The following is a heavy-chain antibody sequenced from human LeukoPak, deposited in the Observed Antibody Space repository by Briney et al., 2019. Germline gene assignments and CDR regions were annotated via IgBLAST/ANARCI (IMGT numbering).Heavy chain of an antibody. CDR1: RFTFSNYA. V-gene: IGHV3-23*01. CDR2: ISGSGGST. D-gene: IGHD3-22*01. CDR3: AKDTEIVVPYYFDY. Sequence: GGSLRLSCAASRFTFSNYAMSWVRQAPGKGLEWVSAISGSGGSTYYADSVKGRFTISRDNSKNTLYLQMNSLRAEDTAVYYCAKDTEIVVPYYFDYWGQGTLVTVSS. J-gene: IGHJ4*02.